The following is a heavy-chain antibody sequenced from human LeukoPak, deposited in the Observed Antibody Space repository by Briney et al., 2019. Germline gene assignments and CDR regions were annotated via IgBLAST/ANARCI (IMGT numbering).Heavy chain of an antibody. J-gene: IGHJ4*02. CDR2: ISSSSYI. V-gene: IGHV3-21*01. CDR3: ARSFHVDIVATDFDY. Sequence: GGSLRLSCAASGFTFSSYSMNWVRQAPGKGLEWVSSISSSSYIYYADSVKGRFTISRDNAKNSLYLQMNSLRAEDTAVYYCARSFHVDIVATDFDYWGQGTLVTVSS. CDR1: GFTFSSYS. D-gene: IGHD5-12*01.